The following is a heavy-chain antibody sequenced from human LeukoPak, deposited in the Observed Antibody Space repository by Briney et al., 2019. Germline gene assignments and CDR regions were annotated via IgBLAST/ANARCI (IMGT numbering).Heavy chain of an antibody. CDR3: AKEKDWGYSGYPQYNWFDP. CDR1: GFIFSDHY. Sequence: PGGSLRLSCAASGFIFSDHYMDWVRQAPGKGLEWVGRAKNKVNSYTTIYAASVKGRFTISRDDSKNSLYLQMNSLKTEDTAVYYCAKEKDWGYSGYPQYNWFDPWGQGTLVTVSS. D-gene: IGHD5-12*01. J-gene: IGHJ5*02. CDR2: AKNKVNSYTT. V-gene: IGHV3-72*01.